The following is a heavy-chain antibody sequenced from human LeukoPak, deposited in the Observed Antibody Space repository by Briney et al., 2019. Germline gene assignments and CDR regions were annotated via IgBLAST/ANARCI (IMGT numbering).Heavy chain of an antibody. Sequence: ASVKVSCTASGYTFTSYGISWVRQAPGQGLEWMGWISAYNGNTNYAQKLQGRVTMTTDTSTSTAYMELRSLRSDDTAVYYCARESKYYYDSSGYHSVIDYWGQGTLVTVSS. CDR2: ISAYNGNT. D-gene: IGHD3-22*01. V-gene: IGHV1-18*01. J-gene: IGHJ4*02. CDR1: GYTFTSYG. CDR3: ARESKYYYDSSGYHSVIDY.